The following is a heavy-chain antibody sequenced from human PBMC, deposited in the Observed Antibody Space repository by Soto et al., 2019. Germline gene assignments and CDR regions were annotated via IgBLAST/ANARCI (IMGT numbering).Heavy chain of an antibody. CDR1: GFTVSNYW. V-gene: IGHV3-74*01. Sequence: EVQLVESGGGLVQPGGALRLSCEVSGFTVSNYWMHWVRQAPGKGLVWVSRINSDGSDTGYADSVKGRFTISRDNARNTLFLQMNSLRGDDAAFYYCARDKSGPADYWGQGTLVTVSS. D-gene: IGHD5-12*01. CDR2: INSDGSDT. J-gene: IGHJ4*02. CDR3: ARDKSGPADY.